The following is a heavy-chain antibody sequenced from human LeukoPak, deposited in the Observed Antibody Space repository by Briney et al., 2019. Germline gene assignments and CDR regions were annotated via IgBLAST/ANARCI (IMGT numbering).Heavy chain of an antibody. CDR3: AKRGRGIYGSGVYHYYYYMDV. V-gene: IGHV3-30*02. CDR2: IRYDGSNK. J-gene: IGHJ6*03. D-gene: IGHD3-10*01. CDR1: GFTFSSYG. Sequence: GGSLRLSCAASGFTFSSYGMHWVRQAPGKGLEWVAFIRYDGSNKYYADSVKGRFTISRDNSKNTLYLQMNSLRAEDTAVYYCAKRGRGIYGSGVYHYYYYMDVWGKGTTVTISS.